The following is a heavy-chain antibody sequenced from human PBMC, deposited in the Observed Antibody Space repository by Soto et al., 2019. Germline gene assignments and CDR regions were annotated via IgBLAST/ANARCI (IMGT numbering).Heavy chain of an antibody. CDR3: ERTQGTGYYFYYHMDV. CDR1: GFTFSSYA. J-gene: IGHJ6*03. D-gene: IGHD2-8*02. CDR2: ISGSGGST. V-gene: IGHV3-23*01. Sequence: EVQLLESGGGLVQPGGSLRLSCAASGFTFSSYAMSWVRQAPGKGLEWVSAISGSGGSTYYADSVQGRFTISRDNSKNTLYLQMNSLRADATAVHYCERTQGTGYYFYYHMDVWGKGTTVTVSS.